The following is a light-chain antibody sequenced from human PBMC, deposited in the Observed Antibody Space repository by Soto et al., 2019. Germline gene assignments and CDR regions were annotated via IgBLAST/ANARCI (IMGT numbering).Light chain of an antibody. CDR1: PFNVGKNA. J-gene: IGLJ2*01. CDR3: AAWDDSWNALV. Sequence: QSVLTQIPSVSEAPRQRVTISCSGTPFNVGKNAVNWYQQVPGKPPKLLVAYDDLRASGVSDRFSSSKSGTAAYLTISELQSEDEALYYCAAWDDSWNALVFGAGTKVTVL. CDR2: YDD. V-gene: IGLV1-36*01.